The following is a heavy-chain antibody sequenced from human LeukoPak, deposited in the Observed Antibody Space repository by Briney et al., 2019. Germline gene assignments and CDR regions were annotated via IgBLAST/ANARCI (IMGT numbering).Heavy chain of an antibody. Sequence: SETLSLTCTVSGGSISSYYGSWIRQPPGKGLEWIGYIYYSGSTNYNPSLKSRVTISVDTSKNQFSLKLSSVTAADTAVYYCARSIDYYYYGMDVWGQGTTVTVSS. CDR3: ARSIDYYYYGMDV. J-gene: IGHJ6*02. D-gene: IGHD3-3*02. CDR1: GGSISSYY. CDR2: IYYSGST. V-gene: IGHV4-59*01.